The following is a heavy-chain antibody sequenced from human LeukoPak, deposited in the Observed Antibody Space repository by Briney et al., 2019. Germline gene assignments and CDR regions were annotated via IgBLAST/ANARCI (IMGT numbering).Heavy chain of an antibody. CDR2: DGHT. CDR3: ARGGAPGYYDSSGYYGLYDLQQGYYYYYGMDV. Sequence: ESGPTLVKPSETLSLTCTVSGGSVSSGYFHWSWIRQAPGKGLEWIGHDGHTNYNPSLRSRVTISIDTSSNQFSLRLNSVTAADTGVYYCARGGAPGYYDSSGYYGLYDLQQGYYYYYGMDVWGQGTTVTVSS. J-gene: IGHJ6*02. V-gene: IGHV4-61*01. D-gene: IGHD3-22*01. CDR1: GGSVSSGYFH.